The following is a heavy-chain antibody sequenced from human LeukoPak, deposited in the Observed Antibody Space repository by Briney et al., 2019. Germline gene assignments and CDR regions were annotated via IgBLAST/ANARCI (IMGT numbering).Heavy chain of an antibody. J-gene: IGHJ6*02. CDR2: IYTSGST. V-gene: IGHV4-4*07. CDR1: GCSISSYY. CDR3: ARDGYDILTSYYLDNGNGMDV. Sequence: PAETLSLTCAVSGCSISSYYWSWIRQPPGKGLEWIGRIYTSGSTNYNPSLKSRVTMSVDTSKNPFTLKLTSPTAADTDVYYRARDGYDILTSYYLDNGNGMDVWGQGTPVTVSS. D-gene: IGHD3-9*01.